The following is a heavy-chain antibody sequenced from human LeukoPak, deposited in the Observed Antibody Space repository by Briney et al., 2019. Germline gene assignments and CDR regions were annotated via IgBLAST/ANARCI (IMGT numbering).Heavy chain of an antibody. D-gene: IGHD1-26*01. CDR3: AVGSYLGRNFDY. Sequence: PGWSLRLSCAASGFTVSSNYMSWVRQAPGRGLEWVSVIYTGGSTYYADSVKGRFTISRDNSKNTLYLQMNSLRAEDTAVYYSAVGSYLGRNFDYWGQGTLVTVSS. CDR1: GFTVSSNY. J-gene: IGHJ4*02. V-gene: IGHV3-53*01. CDR2: IYTGGST.